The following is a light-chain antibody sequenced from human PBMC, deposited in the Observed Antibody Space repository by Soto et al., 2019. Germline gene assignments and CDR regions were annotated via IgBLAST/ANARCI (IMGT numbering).Light chain of an antibody. V-gene: IGKV3-11*01. Sequence: EIVLTQSPATLSLSPGERATLSCRASQSISSFLAWYQHKPGQAPRRLIYDASERATGIPARFSGSGSGTDFTLSISSLEPEDFAVYYCQHRDIWPPGATFGGGTKVEIK. CDR1: QSISSF. CDR3: QHRDIWPPGAT. CDR2: DAS. J-gene: IGKJ4*01.